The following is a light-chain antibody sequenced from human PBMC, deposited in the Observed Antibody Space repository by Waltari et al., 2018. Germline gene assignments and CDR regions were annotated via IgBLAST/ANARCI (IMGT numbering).Light chain of an antibody. Sequence: DIQMTQSPSSLSASVGDRFTIPCRASQSISSYLNWYQQKPGKAPKLLIYAASSLQSGVPSRFSGSGSGTDFTLTISSLQPEDFATYYCQQSYSTPLTFGGGTKVEIK. CDR1: QSISSY. CDR3: QQSYSTPLT. CDR2: AAS. J-gene: IGKJ4*01. V-gene: IGKV1-39*01.